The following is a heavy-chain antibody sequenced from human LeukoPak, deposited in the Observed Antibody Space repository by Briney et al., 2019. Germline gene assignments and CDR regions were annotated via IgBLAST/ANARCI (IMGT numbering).Heavy chain of an antibody. CDR3: AKILAQNYYYYMDV. J-gene: IGHJ6*03. CDR1: GFTFSSYS. V-gene: IGHV3-21*01. CDR2: ISSSSSYI. Sequence: GGSLRLSCAASGFTFSSYSMNWVRQAPGKGLEWVSSISSSSSYIYYADSVKGQFTISRDNAKNSLYLQMNSLRAEDTAVYYCAKILAQNYYYYMDVWGKGTTVTVSS.